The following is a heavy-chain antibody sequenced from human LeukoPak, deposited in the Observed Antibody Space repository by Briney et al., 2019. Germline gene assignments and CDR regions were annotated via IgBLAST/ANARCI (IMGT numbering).Heavy chain of an antibody. CDR1: GXXTXXTSYX. D-gene: IGHD3-3*01. Sequence: SETLSLTCTVSGXXTXXTSYXXXXXRQPXGKGLEWIGSXXXXXXTYYNPSLKXXVTXSVDTSKNQFSLKLSSMTAADTAVYYCARHVETGRITIFGVVPPVDYWGQGTLVTVSS. CDR3: ARHVETGRITIFGVVPPVDY. J-gene: IGHJ4*02. V-gene: IGHV4-39*01. CDR2: XXXXXXT.